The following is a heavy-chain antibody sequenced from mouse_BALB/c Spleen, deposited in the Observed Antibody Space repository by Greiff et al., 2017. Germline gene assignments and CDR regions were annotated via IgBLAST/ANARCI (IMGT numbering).Heavy chain of an antibody. CDR2: IWAGGST. CDR1: GFSLTSYG. CDR3: ARAEKARQLTGTEYAMDY. D-gene: IGHD4-1*01. Sequence: VQGVESGPGLVAPSQSLSITCTVSGFSLTSYGVHWVRQPPGKGLEWLGVIWAGGSTNYNSALMSRLSISTDNSKSQVFLKMNSLQTDDTAMYYCARAEKARQLTGTEYAMDYWGQGTSVTVSS. J-gene: IGHJ4*01. V-gene: IGHV2-9*02.